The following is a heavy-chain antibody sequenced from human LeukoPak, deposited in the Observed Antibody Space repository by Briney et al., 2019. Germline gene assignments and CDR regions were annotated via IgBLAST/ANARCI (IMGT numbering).Heavy chain of an antibody. CDR2: IYSGGST. V-gene: IGHV3-66*01. J-gene: IGHJ4*02. CDR3: ARERVVRGVISAFDY. Sequence: GGSLRLSCAASGFTVSSNYMSWVRQAPGKGLELVSVIYSGGSTYYADSVKGRFTISRDNSKNTLYLQMNSLRAEDTAVYYCARERVVRGVISAFDYWGQGTLVTVSS. D-gene: IGHD3-10*01. CDR1: GFTVSSNY.